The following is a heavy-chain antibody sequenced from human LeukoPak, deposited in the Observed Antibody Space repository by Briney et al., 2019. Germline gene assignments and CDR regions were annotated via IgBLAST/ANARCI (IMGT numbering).Heavy chain of an antibody. CDR2: FDPEDGET. CDR1: GYTLTELS. Sequence: ASVKVSCKVSGYTLTELSMHWVRQAPGKGLEWMGGFDPEDGETIYAQKFQGRVTMTEDTSTDTAYMELSSLRSEDTAVYYCSTPYYDFWSGYYPHDAFDIWGQGTMVTVSS. J-gene: IGHJ3*02. V-gene: IGHV1-24*01. D-gene: IGHD3-3*01. CDR3: STPYYDFWSGYYPHDAFDI.